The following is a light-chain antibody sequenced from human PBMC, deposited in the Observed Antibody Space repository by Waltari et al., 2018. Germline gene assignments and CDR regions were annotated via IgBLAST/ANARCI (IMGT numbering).Light chain of an antibody. CDR1: RAAVGGYNY. J-gene: IGLJ1*01. V-gene: IGLV2-23*02. CDR3: CSYAGASTYV. Sequence: QSALTQPASVSGSPGQSLTLSCTGTRAAVGGYNYVSWYQQHPGKAPKLMIYDVSKRPSGASKRFSGSKSGNTASLTVSGLQAEDEADYYCCSYAGASTYVFGTGTKVTVL. CDR2: DVS.